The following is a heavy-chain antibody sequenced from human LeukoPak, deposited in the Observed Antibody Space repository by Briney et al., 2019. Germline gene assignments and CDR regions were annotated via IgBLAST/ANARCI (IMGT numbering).Heavy chain of an antibody. J-gene: IGHJ6*02. V-gene: IGHV3-30*04. Sequence: GGSLRLSCAASGFTFSSYAMHWVCQAPGKGLEWVAVISYDGSNKYYADSVKGRFTISRDNSKNTLYLQMNSLRAEDTAVYYCARDRKGALNYGMDVWGQGTTVTVSS. CDR2: ISYDGSNK. CDR1: GFTFSSYA. CDR3: ARDRKGALNYGMDV.